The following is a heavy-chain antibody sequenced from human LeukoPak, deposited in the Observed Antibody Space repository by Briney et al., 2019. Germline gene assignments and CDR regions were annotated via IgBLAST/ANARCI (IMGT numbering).Heavy chain of an antibody. V-gene: IGHV3-21*06. Sequence: GGSLRLSCAASGFTFRTYSMNWVRQAPGKGLEWVSSISSTSTYIYYADSMKGRFIISRDNARNSLYLEMNSLRAEDSALYYCAREVTRRGFDYWGQGTLVTVSS. CDR1: GFTFRTYS. CDR3: AREVTRRGFDY. J-gene: IGHJ4*02. D-gene: IGHD4-17*01. CDR2: ISSTSTYI.